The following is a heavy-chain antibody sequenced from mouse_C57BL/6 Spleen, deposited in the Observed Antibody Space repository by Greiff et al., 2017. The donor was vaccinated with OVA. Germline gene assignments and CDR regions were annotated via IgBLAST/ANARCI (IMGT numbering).Heavy chain of an antibody. CDR3: ARDYYCSPFDY. CDR1: GYAFSSYW. D-gene: IGHD1-1*01. Sequence: QVQLQQSGAELVKPGASVKISCKASGYAFSSYWMNWVKQRPGQGLEWIGQIYPGDGDTNYNGKFKGKATLTADKSSSTAYMQLSSLTSDDSAVYFCARDYYCSPFDYWGQGTTLTVSS. J-gene: IGHJ2*01. V-gene: IGHV1-80*01. CDR2: IYPGDGDT.